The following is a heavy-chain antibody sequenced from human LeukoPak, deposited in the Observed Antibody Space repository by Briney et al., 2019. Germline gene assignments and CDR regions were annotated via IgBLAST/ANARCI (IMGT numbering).Heavy chain of an antibody. CDR2: VSAYNGNT. J-gene: IGHJ4*02. CDR3: ARAGQVIVVVPAAMEGDY. D-gene: IGHD2-2*01. V-gene: IGHV1-18*01. CDR1: GYTFTSYG. Sequence: ASVKVSCKASGYTFTSYGISWVRQAPGQGLEWIGWVSAYNGNTNYAQKLQGRDTMTTDTSTSTAYMELRSLRSDDTAVYYCARAGQVIVVVPAAMEGDYWGQGTLVTVSS.